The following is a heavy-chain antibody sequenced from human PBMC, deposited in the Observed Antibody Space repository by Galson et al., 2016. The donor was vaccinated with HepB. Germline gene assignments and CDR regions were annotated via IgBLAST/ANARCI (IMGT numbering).Heavy chain of an antibody. CDR3: ARAVPGSDYFDY. Sequence: SVKVSCKASGYNFNDHYIHWVRQAPGQGLEWVGGIIPMFGTTDIAQKFQGRVTITADESTRTAYMELSSLRSEDTAVYYCARAVPGSDYFDYWGQGTLVTVSS. J-gene: IGHJ4*02. CDR1: GYNFNDHY. CDR2: IIPMFGTT. V-gene: IGHV1-69*13. D-gene: IGHD6-19*01.